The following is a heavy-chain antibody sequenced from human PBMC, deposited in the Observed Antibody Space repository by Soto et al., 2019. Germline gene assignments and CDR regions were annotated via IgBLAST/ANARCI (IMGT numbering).Heavy chain of an antibody. D-gene: IGHD2-15*01. Sequence: LGESLKISCKGSGYSFTSYWISWVRQMPGKGLEWMGRIDPSDSYTNYSPSFQGHVTISADKSISTAYLQWSSLKASDTAMYYFARHRRYCSGGSCYGYYYYGMDVWGQGTTVTVS. V-gene: IGHV5-10-1*01. CDR2: IDPSDSYT. CDR3: ARHRRYCSGGSCYGYYYYGMDV. CDR1: GYSFTSYW. J-gene: IGHJ6*02.